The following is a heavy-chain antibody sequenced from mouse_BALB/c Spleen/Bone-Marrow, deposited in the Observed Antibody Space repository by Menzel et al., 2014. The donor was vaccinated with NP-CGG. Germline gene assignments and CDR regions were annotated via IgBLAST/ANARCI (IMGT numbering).Heavy chain of an antibody. V-gene: IGHV1-7*01. CDR3: VYGNYYLAY. CDR2: INPSTGYT. J-gene: IGHJ3*01. Sequence: QVQLKQSGAELAKPGASVKMSCKASGYTFTSYWMHWVKQRPGQGLEWIGYINPSTGYTEYNQRFKDKATLTADKSSSTAYMQLSSLTSEDSAVYYCVYGNYYLAYWCQGTLVTVSA. CDR1: GYTFTSYW. D-gene: IGHD2-1*01.